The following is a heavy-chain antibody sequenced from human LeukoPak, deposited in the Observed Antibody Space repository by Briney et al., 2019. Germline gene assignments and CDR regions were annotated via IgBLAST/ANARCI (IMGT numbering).Heavy chain of an antibody. V-gene: IGHV3-48*04. CDR3: ARVPEYGSGSYYPDY. Sequence: GGSLRLSCAASGFTFSSYGMNWVRQAPGKGLEWVSYISSSSSTIYYADSVKGRFTISRDNAKNSLYLQMNSLRAEDTAVYYCARVPEYGSGSYYPDYWGQGTLVTVSS. CDR2: ISSSSSTI. J-gene: IGHJ4*02. D-gene: IGHD3-10*01. CDR1: GFTFSSYG.